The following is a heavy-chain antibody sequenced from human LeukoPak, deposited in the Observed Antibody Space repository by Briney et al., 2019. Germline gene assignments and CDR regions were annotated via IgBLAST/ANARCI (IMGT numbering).Heavy chain of an antibody. V-gene: IGHV1-2*02. J-gene: IGHJ4*02. D-gene: IGHD1-26*01. Sequence: GASVKVSCKASGYTFTDYYMHWVRQAPGQGLEWMGWINPKSGGTIYAQKFQGRVTMTRDTSISTAYMELSSLRSEDTAVYYCARIVGAPFDYWGQGTLVTVSS. CDR3: ARIVGAPFDY. CDR2: INPKSGGT. CDR1: GYTFTDYY.